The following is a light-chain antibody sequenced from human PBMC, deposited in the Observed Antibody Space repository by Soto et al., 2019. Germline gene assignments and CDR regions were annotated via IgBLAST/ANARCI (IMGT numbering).Light chain of an antibody. CDR1: SSNIGSHT. Sequence: QSVLTQPPSASVTPGQRVTISCSGSSSNIGSHTVNWYQQLPGTAPRLLIYSNTQRPSGVPDRFSGSKSGTSASLAISGLQSEYEADYYCAAWDDSLNGVVFGGGTKLTVL. V-gene: IGLV1-44*01. J-gene: IGLJ2*01. CDR2: SNT. CDR3: AAWDDSLNGVV.